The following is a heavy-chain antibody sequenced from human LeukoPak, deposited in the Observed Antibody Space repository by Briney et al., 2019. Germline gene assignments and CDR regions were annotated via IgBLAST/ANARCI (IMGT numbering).Heavy chain of an antibody. V-gene: IGHV3-23*01. CDR3: AKLPGRAADY. J-gene: IGHJ4*02. CDR1: GFTFNTYA. CDR2: ISDSGGGT. Sequence: GGSLRLSCAASGFTFNTYAMTWVRRAPGKGLEWVSGISDSGGGTYYADSVKGRFTISRDNSKNTLYLQMNSLRAEDTAVYYCAKLPGRAADYWGQGTLVTVSS.